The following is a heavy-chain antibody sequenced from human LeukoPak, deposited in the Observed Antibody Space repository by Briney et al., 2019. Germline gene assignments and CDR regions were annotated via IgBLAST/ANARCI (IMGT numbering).Heavy chain of an antibody. CDR1: GGSISNYY. J-gene: IGHJ4*02. CDR3: ASSISGWYKFDY. Sequence: PSETLSLTCTVSGGSISNYYWTWIRQPPGKGLEWIGYIYYSGSTYYNPSLKSRVTISVDTSKNQFSLKLTSVTAADTAVYYCASSISGWYKFDYWGQGTLVTVSS. D-gene: IGHD6-19*01. CDR2: IYYSGST. V-gene: IGHV4-59*01.